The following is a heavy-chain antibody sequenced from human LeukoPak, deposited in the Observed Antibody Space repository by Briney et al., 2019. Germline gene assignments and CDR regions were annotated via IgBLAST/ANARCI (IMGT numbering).Heavy chain of an antibody. CDR1: GFTFSHYA. V-gene: IGHV3-23*01. CDR3: SRDPNGDYVGAFDFQR. J-gene: IGHJ1*01. D-gene: IGHD4-17*01. Sequence: GGSLRLSCAVSGFTFSHYAMTWVRLAPGRGLEWVSSIRGSGRGTDYAGSVRGRFTISRDNSKNTLYLQMNSLRAEDTAVYYCSRDPNGDYVGAFDFQRWDQGTLVTVPS. CDR2: IRGSGRGT.